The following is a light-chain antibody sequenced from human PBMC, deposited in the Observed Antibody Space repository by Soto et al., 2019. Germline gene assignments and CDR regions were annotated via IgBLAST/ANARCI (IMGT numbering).Light chain of an antibody. J-gene: IGLJ1*01. CDR2: EVS. CDR1: SKDVGSNDL. Sequence: QFVLRHPSSVFPTPERSITIPRLRNSKDVGSNDLVSWYQQHPGKAPKLMIYEVSKRPSGISNRFSGSKSGNTASLTISGLQAEDEGDYYCCSYVGRSDSYVFGAGTKVTVL. V-gene: IGLV2-23*02. CDR3: CSYVGRSDSYV.